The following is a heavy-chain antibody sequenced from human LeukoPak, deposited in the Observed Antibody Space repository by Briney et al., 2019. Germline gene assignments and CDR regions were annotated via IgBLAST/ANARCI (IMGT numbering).Heavy chain of an antibody. CDR2: IYTSGST. J-gene: IGHJ6*02. V-gene: IGHV4-4*07. Sequence: ETSETLSLTCTVSGGSISSYYWSWIRQPAGKGLEWIGRIYTSGSTNYNPSLKSRVTMSVDTSKNQFSLKLSSVTAADTAVYYRARDKIEWAITGPKEGNYYYYGMDVWGQGNPVTVSS. D-gene: IGHD1-7*01. CDR3: ARDKIEWAITGPKEGNYYYYGMDV. CDR1: GGSISSYY.